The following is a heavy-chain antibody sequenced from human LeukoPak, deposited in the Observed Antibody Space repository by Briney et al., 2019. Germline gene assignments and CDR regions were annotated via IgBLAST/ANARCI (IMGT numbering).Heavy chain of an antibody. CDR1: GFTFSSYS. D-gene: IGHD6-19*01. V-gene: IGHV3-21*01. CDR3: ARGSSGWDDAFDI. J-gene: IGHJ3*02. Sequence: GGSLRLSCAASGFTFSSYSMNWVRQAPGKGLEWVSSISSSSSYIYYAESVKGRFTISRDNAKNSLYLQMNSLRAEDTAVYYCARGSSGWDDAFDIWGQGTMVTVSS. CDR2: ISSSSSYI.